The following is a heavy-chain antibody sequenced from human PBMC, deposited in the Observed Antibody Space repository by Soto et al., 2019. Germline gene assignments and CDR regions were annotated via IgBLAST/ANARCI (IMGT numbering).Heavy chain of an antibody. CDR2: IIPLLGTA. V-gene: IGHV1-69*01. J-gene: IGHJ4*02. CDR1: GGTFSTYA. D-gene: IGHD6-19*01. Sequence: QVQLVQSGAEVTQPGSSVKVSCKTSGGTFSTYAIYWVRQAPGQGLEWMGAIIPLLGTADYAQKFQGTVTTTADESTNTDHMARGSVRAEDTAGHCCPRPQGSYSSCYHYFGSWGQGSLVTVS. CDR3: PRPQGSYSSCYHYFGS.